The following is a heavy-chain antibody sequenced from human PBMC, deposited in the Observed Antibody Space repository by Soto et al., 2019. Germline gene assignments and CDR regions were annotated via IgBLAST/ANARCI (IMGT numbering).Heavy chain of an antibody. J-gene: IGHJ5*02. D-gene: IGHD1-20*01. CDR2: IYPGDSDT. Sequence: GESLKISCKGSGYSFTSYWIGWVLQIPWKGLEWMGIIYPGDSDTRYSPSFQGQVTISADKSISTAYLQWSSLKASDTAMYYCARLNHNWNDGPNWFDPWGQGTLVTVSS. CDR3: ARLNHNWNDGPNWFDP. V-gene: IGHV5-51*01. CDR1: GYSFTSYW.